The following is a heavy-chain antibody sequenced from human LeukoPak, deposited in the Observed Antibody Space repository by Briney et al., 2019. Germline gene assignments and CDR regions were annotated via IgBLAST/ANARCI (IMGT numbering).Heavy chain of an antibody. CDR3: ARKAGGINYGYDYFDY. D-gene: IGHD5-18*01. CDR1: GGSISNYY. V-gene: IGHV4-4*07. J-gene: IGHJ4*02. CDR2: IYADGGT. Sequence: TPSETLSLTCTVSGGSISNYYWSWIRQPAGKGLEWLGLIYADGGTNYNASLRGRGTMAVDTSKNHFSLRLTSMTAADTAVYYCARKAGGINYGYDYFDYWGQGILVTVSS.